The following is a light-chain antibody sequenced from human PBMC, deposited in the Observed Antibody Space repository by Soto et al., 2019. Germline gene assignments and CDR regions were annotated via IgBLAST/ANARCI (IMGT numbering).Light chain of an antibody. J-gene: IGKJ2*01. CDR1: QSLLHTNGYNY. V-gene: IGKV2-28*01. CDR2: LGS. Sequence: DLVMTQSPLSLTVTPGESAPISCWSSQSLLHTNGYNYFDWYLQKPGQSPQLLIYLGSNRASGVPDRFSGRGSGTDFTLRISRVEADDVGVYYCMQALQTPRTFGQGTKLEIK. CDR3: MQALQTPRT.